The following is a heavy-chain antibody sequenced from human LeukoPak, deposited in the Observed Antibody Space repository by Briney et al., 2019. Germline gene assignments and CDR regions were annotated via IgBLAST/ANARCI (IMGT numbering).Heavy chain of an antibody. V-gene: IGHV3-7*01. J-gene: IGHJ4*02. D-gene: IGHD2-2*02. Sequence: GGSLRLSCAASGFTFSSYWMGWVRQAPGKGLEWVANIKQDGSEKYYVDSVKGRFTISRDNAKNSLYLQMNSLRAEDTAVYYCASVGYCSSTSCYTGYFDYWGQGTLVTVSS. CDR3: ASVGYCSSTSCYTGYFDY. CDR1: GFTFSSYW. CDR2: IKQDGSEK.